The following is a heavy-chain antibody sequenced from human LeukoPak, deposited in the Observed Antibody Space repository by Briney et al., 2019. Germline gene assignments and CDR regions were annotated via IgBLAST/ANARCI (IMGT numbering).Heavy chain of an antibody. CDR3: VRHNYDSGTAKGYFQH. D-gene: IGHD3-10*01. CDR2: IYYTGST. Sequence: PSETLSLTCAVSGGSLSSYYWSWIRQPPGAGPEWIGYIYYTGSTNYNPSLKSQVTISLDSSTNQFSLNLNSLTTADTAVYYCVRHNYDSGTAKGYFQHWARAPWSPSPQ. CDR1: GGSLSSYY. J-gene: IGHJ1*01. V-gene: IGHV4-59*01.